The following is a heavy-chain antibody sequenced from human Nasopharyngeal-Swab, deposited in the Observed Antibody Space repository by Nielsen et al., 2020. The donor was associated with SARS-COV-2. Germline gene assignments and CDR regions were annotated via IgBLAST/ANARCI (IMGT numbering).Heavy chain of an antibody. V-gene: IGHV1-2*06. CDR3: ATVYSAVYSSGWYFY. CDR2: INPNSGGT. CDR1: GYTFTGYY. Sequence: ASLKVSCKASGYTFTGYYMHWVRQAPGQGLEWMGRINPNSGGTNYAQKFQGRVTMTEDTATDTAYMELSSLRSEDTAVYYCATVYSAVYSSGWYFYWGQGTLVTVSS. J-gene: IGHJ4*02. D-gene: IGHD6-19*01.